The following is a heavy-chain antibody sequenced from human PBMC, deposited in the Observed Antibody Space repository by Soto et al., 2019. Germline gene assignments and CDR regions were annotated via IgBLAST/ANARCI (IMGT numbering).Heavy chain of an antibody. Sequence: QVQLVESGGGVVQPGRSLRLSCAASGFTFSSYAMHWVRQAPGKGLEWVAVISYDGSNKYYADSVKSRFTISRDNSKNTLDLQMNSLRAEDTAVYYCARADHFDWLLKTGLGVYYYYGMDVWGQGTTVTVSS. CDR3: ARADHFDWLLKTGLGVYYYYGMDV. V-gene: IGHV3-30-3*01. D-gene: IGHD3-9*01. CDR2: ISYDGSNK. J-gene: IGHJ6*02. CDR1: GFTFSSYA.